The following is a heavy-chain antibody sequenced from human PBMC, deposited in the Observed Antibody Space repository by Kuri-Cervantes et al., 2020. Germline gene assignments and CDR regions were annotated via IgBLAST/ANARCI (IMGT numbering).Heavy chain of an antibody. CDR1: GYTFTSYY. Sequence: ASVKVSCKASGYTFTSYYMHWVRQAPGQGLEWMGIINPSGGSTSYAQKFQGRVTMTRDTSTSTVYMELSSLRSEETAVYYCAKELSPPGWLQLTHYYYGMDVWGQGTMVTVSS. D-gene: IGHD5-24*01. CDR3: AKELSPPGWLQLTHYYYGMDV. CDR2: INPSGGST. J-gene: IGHJ6*02. V-gene: IGHV1-46*01.